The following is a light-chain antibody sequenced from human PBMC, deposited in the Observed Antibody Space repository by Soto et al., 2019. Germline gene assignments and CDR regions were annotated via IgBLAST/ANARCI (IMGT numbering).Light chain of an antibody. V-gene: IGKV3-15*01. CDR3: QQYNNGWT. J-gene: IGKJ1*01. CDR1: QSVSSN. CDR2: GAS. Sequence: EIVMTQYPATLSVSPGERATLSCRASQSVSSNLAWYQQTPGQAPRLHIYGASTRTTGIPARFSGSGSGTEFTLTISSLQSEDFAVYYCQQYNNGWTFGQGTKVEIK.